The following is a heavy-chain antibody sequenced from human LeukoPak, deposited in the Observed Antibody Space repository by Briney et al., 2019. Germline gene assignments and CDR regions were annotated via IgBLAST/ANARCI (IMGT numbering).Heavy chain of an antibody. CDR2: IYTSGST. CDR1: GGSISSGSYY. D-gene: IGHD2-15*01. J-gene: IGHJ6*03. CDR3: ARALKAATADYYYYYMDV. Sequence: SGTLSLTCAVSGGSISSGSYYWSWIRQPAGKGLEWIGRIYTSGSTNYNPSLKSRVTISVDTSKNQFSLKLSSVTAADTAVYYCARALKAATADYYYYYMDVWGKGTTVTVSS. V-gene: IGHV4-61*02.